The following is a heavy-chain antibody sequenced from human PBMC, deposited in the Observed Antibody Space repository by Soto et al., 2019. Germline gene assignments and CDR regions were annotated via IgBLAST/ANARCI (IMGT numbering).Heavy chain of an antibody. V-gene: IGHV4-4*02. CDR2: IYHSGST. D-gene: IGHD2-8*01. CDR3: ATRRVGDDCAPGVCHRGY. J-gene: IGHJ4*02. Sequence: QVQLQESGPGLVKSSGTLSLTCAVSGGSIRSSTWWSWVRQPPGKGLEWLGEIYHSGSTNYNPYLKSRDSLSIDTSKNQFSLMLKSVTAADAAVYYCATRRVGDDCAPGVCHRGYWGQGTLVTVSS. CDR1: GGSIRSSTW.